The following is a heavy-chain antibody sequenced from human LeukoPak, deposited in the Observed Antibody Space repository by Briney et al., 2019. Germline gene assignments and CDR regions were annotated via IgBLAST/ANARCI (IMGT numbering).Heavy chain of an antibody. J-gene: IGHJ4*02. CDR3: ARATSYGDYVDY. D-gene: IGHD4-17*01. V-gene: IGHV4-59*08. CDR2: IDYSGNT. CDR1: GGSISSSY. Sequence: SETLSLTCTVSGGSISSSYWSWIRQPPGKGLEWIGYIDYSGNTNYNPSPKSRVTISVERSKNQFSLKLSSVTAADTAVYYCARATSYGDYVDYWGQGTLVTVSS.